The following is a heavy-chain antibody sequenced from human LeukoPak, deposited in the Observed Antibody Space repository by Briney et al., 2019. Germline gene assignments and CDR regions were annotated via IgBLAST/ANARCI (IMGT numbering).Heavy chain of an antibody. D-gene: IGHD3-9*01. CDR3: ARDFSPHYDILTGYYSYDYYYGMDV. J-gene: IGHJ6*02. CDR2: ISSSSSYT. CDR1: GFTFSDYY. V-gene: IGHV3-11*06. Sequence: PGGSLRLSCAASGFTFSDYYMSWIRQAPGKGLEWVSYISSSSSYTNYADSVKGRFTISRDNAKNSLYLQMNSLRAEDTAVYYCARDFSPHYDILTGYYSYDYYYGMDVWGQGTTVTVSS.